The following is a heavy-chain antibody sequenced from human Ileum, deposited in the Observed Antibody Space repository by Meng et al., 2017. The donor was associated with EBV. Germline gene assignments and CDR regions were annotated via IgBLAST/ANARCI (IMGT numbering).Heavy chain of an antibody. CDR2: MYPPGPT. CDR1: GCVISRVYG. J-gene: IGHJ4*02. D-gene: IGHD1-26*01. V-gene: IGHV4/OR15-8*02. CDR3: VRGGTYYLSY. Sequence: HVPLQACGPGLVKHSETMSLTGGYAGCVISRVYGWSGDRQSPEKGLEWIGEMYPPGPTYYNPSLKGRVSISIDKSKNQLSLKLNSVTAADTAVYYCVRGGTYYLSYWGQGSLVTVSS.